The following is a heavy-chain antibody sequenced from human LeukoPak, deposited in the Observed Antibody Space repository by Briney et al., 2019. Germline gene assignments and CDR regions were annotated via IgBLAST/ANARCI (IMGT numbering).Heavy chain of an antibody. V-gene: IGHV3-33*01. CDR2: IWYDGSNK. CDR1: GFTFSSYG. CDR3: ARDLNIPGYSSGWYDGYFDY. J-gene: IGHJ4*02. D-gene: IGHD6-19*01. Sequence: GGSLRLSCAASGFTFSSYGMHWVRQAPGKGLEWVAVIWYDGSNKYYADSVKGRFTISRDNSKNTLYLQMNSLRAEDTAVYYCARDLNIPGYSSGWYDGYFDYWGQGTLVTLSS.